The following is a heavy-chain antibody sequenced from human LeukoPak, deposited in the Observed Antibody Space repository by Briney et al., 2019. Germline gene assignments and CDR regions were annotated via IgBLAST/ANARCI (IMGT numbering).Heavy chain of an antibody. CDR1: GFTFSSYE. Sequence: PGGSLRLSCAASGFTFSSYEMNWVRQAPGKGLEWVSYISSSGSTIYYADSVKGRFTISRDNAKNSLYLQMNSLRAEDTAVYYCAREEELFRGFDPWGQGTLVTVSS. J-gene: IGHJ5*02. CDR3: AREEELFRGFDP. D-gene: IGHD1-26*01. CDR2: ISSSGSTI. V-gene: IGHV3-48*03.